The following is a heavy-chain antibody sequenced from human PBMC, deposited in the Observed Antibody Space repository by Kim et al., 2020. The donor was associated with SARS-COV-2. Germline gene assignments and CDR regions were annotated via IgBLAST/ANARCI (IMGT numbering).Heavy chain of an antibody. Sequence: GGSLRLSCAASGFTFSDYDMSWIRQAPGKGLEWVSYISSNSSYTNYADSVKGRFTISRDNAKNSLYLQMNSLRAEDTAVYYCARGGAGSTRDYYSDYWGRGTLVTVSS. CDR3: ARGGAGSTRDYYSDY. CDR2: ISSNSSYT. J-gene: IGHJ4*02. D-gene: IGHD3-10*01. CDR1: GFTFSDYD. V-gene: IGHV3-11*05.